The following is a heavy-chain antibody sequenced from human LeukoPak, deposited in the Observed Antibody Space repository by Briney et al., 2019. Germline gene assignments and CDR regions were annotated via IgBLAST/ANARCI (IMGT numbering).Heavy chain of an antibody. Sequence: SETLSPTCTVSGGSISSYYWRWIRQPPGKGLEWIGYIYYSGSTNYNPSLKSRVTISVDTSKNQFSLKLSSVTAADTAVYYCARGSWSYYYMDVWGKGTTVTISS. D-gene: IGHD6-13*01. CDR3: ARGSWSYYYMDV. V-gene: IGHV4-59*01. CDR1: GGSISSYY. CDR2: IYYSGST. J-gene: IGHJ6*03.